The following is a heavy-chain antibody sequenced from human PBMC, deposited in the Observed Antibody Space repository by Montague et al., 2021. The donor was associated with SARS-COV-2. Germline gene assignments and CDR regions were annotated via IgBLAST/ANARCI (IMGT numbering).Heavy chain of an antibody. D-gene: IGHD2-2*01. CDR3: VRGATRTFDY. J-gene: IGHJ4*02. V-gene: IGHV4-59*01. CDR2: IFYRGTT. CDR1: GGSLTYFY. Sequence: SETLPLTCTVSGGSLTYFYWSWIRQPPGKGLEWIGNIFYRGTTNYNPSLKSRVTISVDTSKNQFSLNLTSVTAADTAVYYCVRGATRTFDYWGQGTLVTVSS.